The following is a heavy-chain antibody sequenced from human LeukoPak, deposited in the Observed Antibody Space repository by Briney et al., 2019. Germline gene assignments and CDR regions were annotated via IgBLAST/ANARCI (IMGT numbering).Heavy chain of an antibody. D-gene: IGHD1-14*01. CDR3: AKGRSYYYYYSMDV. V-gene: IGHV3-9*01. CDR1: GFTFDDYA. Sequence: PGGSLRLSCAASGFTFDDYAMHWVRQAPGKGLEWVSGISWNSDSIVYADSVKGRFTISRDNAKNSLYLQMNSLRAEDTALYHCAKGRSYYYYYSMDVWGQGTTVTVSS. J-gene: IGHJ6*02. CDR2: ISWNSDSI.